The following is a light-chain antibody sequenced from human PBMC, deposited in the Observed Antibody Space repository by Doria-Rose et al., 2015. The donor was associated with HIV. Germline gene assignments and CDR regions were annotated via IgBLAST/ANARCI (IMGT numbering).Light chain of an antibody. J-gene: IGLJ1*01. CDR3: NSYTTSSTHNYV. V-gene: IGLV2-14*03. CDR1: GFGY. CDR2: DVS. Sequence: GFGYVSWYQQHPGKAPKLMIYDVSNRPSGASNRFSGSKSGDTVSLIISGLQAEDEADYYCNSYTTSSTHNYVFGTGTKVTVL.